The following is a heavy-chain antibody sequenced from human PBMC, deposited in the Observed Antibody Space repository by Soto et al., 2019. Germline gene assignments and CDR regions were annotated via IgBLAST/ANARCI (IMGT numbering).Heavy chain of an antibody. Sequence: PSETLSLTCTVSGGSISSYYWSGIRQPPGKGLEWIGYIYYSGSTNYNPSLKSRVTISVDTSKNQFSLKLSSVTAADTAVYYCAREVPGGDAFDIWAQGTMVTVSS. CDR2: IYYSGST. D-gene: IGHD3-16*01. J-gene: IGHJ3*02. V-gene: IGHV4-59*01. CDR1: GGSISSYY. CDR3: AREVPGGDAFDI.